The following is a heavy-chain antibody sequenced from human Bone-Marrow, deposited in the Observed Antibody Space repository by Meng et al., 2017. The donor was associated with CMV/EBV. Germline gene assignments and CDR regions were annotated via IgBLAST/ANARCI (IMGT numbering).Heavy chain of an antibody. D-gene: IGHD3-3*01. CDR1: GYTFTSYD. J-gene: IGHJ6*02. Sequence: ASVKVSCKASGYTFTSYDINWVRQATGQGLEWMGWISAYNGNTNYAQKLQGRVTMTTDTSTSTAYMELSSLRSEDTAVYYCARGSNNDFWSGYSDYYYGMDVWGQGTTVTVSS. CDR2: ISAYNGNT. V-gene: IGHV1-18*01. CDR3: ARGSNNDFWSGYSDYYYGMDV.